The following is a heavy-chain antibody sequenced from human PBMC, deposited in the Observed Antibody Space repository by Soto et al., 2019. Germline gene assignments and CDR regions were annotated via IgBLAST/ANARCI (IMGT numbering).Heavy chain of an antibody. V-gene: IGHV3-53*01. J-gene: IGHJ2*01. CDR1: GFTVSSSY. D-gene: IGHD3-16*01. CDR3: ARVVESNVWNGSWFFDL. Sequence: EVQLVESGGGLLQPGGSLRVSCAASGFTVSSSYMSWVRQAPGKGLEWVATLYSAGATYYADSVKGRFTISRDNSQNTLYLQMNSLTVEDTAVYHCARVVESNVWNGSWFFDLWGRGTLVTVSS. CDR2: LYSAGAT.